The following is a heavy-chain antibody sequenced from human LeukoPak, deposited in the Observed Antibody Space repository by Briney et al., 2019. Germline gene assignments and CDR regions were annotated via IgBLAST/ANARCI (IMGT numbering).Heavy chain of an antibody. Sequence: GGSLRLSCAASGFTFSSYWMGWVRQAPGKGLEWVANIKQEGSEKYYVDSVKGRFTISRDNAKNSLYLQMNSLRAEDTAVYYCARRHCSGGSCYSHYYYMDVWGKGTTVTVSS. V-gene: IGHV3-7*01. J-gene: IGHJ6*03. CDR3: ARRHCSGGSCYSHYYYMDV. CDR2: IKQEGSEK. CDR1: GFTFSSYW. D-gene: IGHD2-15*01.